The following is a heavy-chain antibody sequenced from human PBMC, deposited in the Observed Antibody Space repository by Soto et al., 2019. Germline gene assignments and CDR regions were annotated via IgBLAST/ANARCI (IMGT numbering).Heavy chain of an antibody. CDR2: ISGSGDRT. CDR1: GITISNYP. CDR3: VKDDGGYPSTAPH. D-gene: IGHD3-22*01. V-gene: IGHV3-23*01. J-gene: IGHJ4*02. Sequence: EVQLLESGGGLVQPGGSLRLSCAASGITISNYPMSWVRQAPGKGLDWVSGISGSGDRTYYGDSAKGRFTISKDISKNLLSRQLDSLGVEDTAVYFCVKDDGGYPSTAPHWGQGTLVTVSS.